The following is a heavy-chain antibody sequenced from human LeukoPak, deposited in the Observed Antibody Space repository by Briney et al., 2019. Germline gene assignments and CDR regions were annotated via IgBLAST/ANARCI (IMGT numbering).Heavy chain of an antibody. J-gene: IGHJ4*02. CDR3: ARIYSYGNGVYYFDY. CDR2: ISAYNGNT. Sequence: APDQVSCKASGYTFTTYGISWVRPAPGQGLEWMGWISAYNGNTNYAQKLQGRVTMTTDTSTSTAYMELRSLRSDDTAVYYCARIYSYGNGVYYFDYWGQGTLVTVSS. D-gene: IGHD5-18*01. CDR1: GYTFTTYG. V-gene: IGHV1-18*04.